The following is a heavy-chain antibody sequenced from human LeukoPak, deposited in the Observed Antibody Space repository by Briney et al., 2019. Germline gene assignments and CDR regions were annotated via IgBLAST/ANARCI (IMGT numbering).Heavy chain of an antibody. CDR2: IYHSGST. V-gene: IGHV4-4*02. CDR3: ARRVSYYSRGAFDI. J-gene: IGHJ3*02. Sequence: SETLSLTCAVSGGSISSTNWWSWVRQSPGKGLEWIGEIYHSGSTNYNPSLKSRVTISVDTSKNQFSLKLSSVTAADTAVYYCARRVSYYSRGAFDIWGQGTMVTVSS. CDR1: GGSISSTNW. D-gene: IGHD3-10*01.